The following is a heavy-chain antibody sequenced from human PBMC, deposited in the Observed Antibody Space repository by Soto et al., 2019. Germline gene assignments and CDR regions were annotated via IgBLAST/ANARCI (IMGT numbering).Heavy chain of an antibody. D-gene: IGHD3-22*01. Sequence: SVKVSCKASGFTFTSSAMQWVRQARGQRLEWIGWIVVGSGNTNYAQKFQERVTITRDMSTSTAYMELSSLRSEDTAVYYCAVWEDDSSGYYPLGNAFDIWGQGTMVTVS. CDR1: GFTFTSSA. CDR2: IVVGSGNT. V-gene: IGHV1-58*02. CDR3: AVWEDDSSGYYPLGNAFDI. J-gene: IGHJ3*02.